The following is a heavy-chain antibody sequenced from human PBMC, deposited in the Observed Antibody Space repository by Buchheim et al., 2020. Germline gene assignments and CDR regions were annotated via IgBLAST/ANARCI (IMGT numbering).Heavy chain of an antibody. D-gene: IGHD3-22*01. CDR1: GFTFSSYW. Sequence: EVQLVESGGGLVQPGGSLRLSCAASGFTFSSYWMSWVRQAPGKGLEWVANIKQDGSEKYYVDSVKGRFTISRDNAKNSLYLQMNSLRAEDTAVCYCARARPDSRYYYVGYFQHWGQGTL. V-gene: IGHV3-7*01. CDR2: IKQDGSEK. CDR3: ARARPDSRYYYVGYFQH. J-gene: IGHJ1*01.